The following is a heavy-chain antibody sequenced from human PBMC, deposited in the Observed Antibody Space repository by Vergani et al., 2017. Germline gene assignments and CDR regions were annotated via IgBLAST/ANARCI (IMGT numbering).Heavy chain of an antibody. Sequence: EVQLVQSGAEVKKPGATVKISCKVSGYTFTDYYMHWVQQAPGKGLEWMGLVDPEDGETIYAEKFQGRVTITADTSTDTAYMELNSLRAEDTALYYCARDQEVRGALSYYYYYYMDVWGKGTTVTVSS. D-gene: IGHD3-10*01. J-gene: IGHJ6*03. CDR1: GYTFTDYY. CDR3: ARDQEVRGALSYYYYYYMDV. CDR2: VDPEDGET. V-gene: IGHV1-69-2*01.